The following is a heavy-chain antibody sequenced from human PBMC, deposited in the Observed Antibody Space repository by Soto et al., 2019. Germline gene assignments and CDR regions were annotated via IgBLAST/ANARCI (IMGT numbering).Heavy chain of an antibody. D-gene: IGHD3-10*01. CDR3: ARARYYASRRRTSYSFDY. V-gene: IGHV4-30-2*01. CDR1: GGSISSGGYS. J-gene: IGHJ4*02. CDR2: IYHSGST. Sequence: QLQLQESGSGLVKPSQTLSLTCAVSGGSISSGGYSWSWIRQPPGKGLEWIGYIYHSGSTYYNPSLNIHVPISVDRSTNQFSLKLSSVTAADTAVYYCARARYYASRRRTSYSFDYWGQGTLVTLSS.